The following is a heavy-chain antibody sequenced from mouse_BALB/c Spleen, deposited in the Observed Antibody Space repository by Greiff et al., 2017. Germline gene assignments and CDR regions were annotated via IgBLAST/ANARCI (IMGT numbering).Heavy chain of an antibody. CDR2: IDPETGGT. D-gene: IGHD1-1*01. J-gene: IGHJ1*01. V-gene: IGHV1-15*01. CDR1: GYTFTDYE. Sequence: QVQLQQSGAELVRPGASVTLSCKASGYTFTDYEMHWVKQTPVHGLEWIGAIDPETGGTAYNQKFKGKATLTADKSSSTAYMELRSLTSEDSAVYYCTRWGITTVVEGYFDVWGAGTTVTVSS. CDR3: TRWGITTVVEGYFDV.